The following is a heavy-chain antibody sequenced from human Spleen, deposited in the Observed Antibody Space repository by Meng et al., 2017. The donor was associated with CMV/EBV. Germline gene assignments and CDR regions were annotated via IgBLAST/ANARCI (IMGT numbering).Heavy chain of an antibody. Sequence: GESLKISCEASGFTFSNYAMHWVRQAPGKGLEWVAIISYDGANTKYADSVKGRFAISRDNAKNSLYLQMNSLRPEDTALYYCAKDSRVDSPNGMDVWGQGTTVTVSS. J-gene: IGHJ6*02. CDR1: GFTFSNYA. CDR2: ISYDGANT. D-gene: IGHD2-21*01. CDR3: AKDSRVDSPNGMDV. V-gene: IGHV3-30-3*02.